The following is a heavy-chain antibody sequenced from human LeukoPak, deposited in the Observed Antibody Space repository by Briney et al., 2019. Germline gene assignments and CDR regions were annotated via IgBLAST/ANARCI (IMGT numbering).Heavy chain of an antibody. J-gene: IGHJ4*02. CDR1: GGTFSSYA. CDR2: IIPIFGTA. CDR3: ARDLYRLGYSDY. Sequence: SVKVSCKASGGTFSSYAISWVRQAPGQGLEWMGGIIPIFGTANYAQKFQGRVTITADESTSTAYMELSSLRSEDTAVYYCARDLYRLGYSDYWGQGTLVTVSS. D-gene: IGHD1-26*01. V-gene: IGHV1-69*13.